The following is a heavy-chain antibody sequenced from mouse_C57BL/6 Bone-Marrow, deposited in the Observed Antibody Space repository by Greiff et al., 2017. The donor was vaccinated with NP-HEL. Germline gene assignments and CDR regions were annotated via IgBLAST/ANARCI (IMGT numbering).Heavy chain of an antibody. J-gene: IGHJ2*01. CDR1: GYTFTSYW. Sequence: QVQLQQPGAELVRPGSSVKLSCKASGYTFTSYWMDWVKQRPGQGLEWIGNIYPSDSETHYNQKFKDKATLTVDKSSSTAYMQLSSLTSEDSPLYYCARSGGNFYYFDSWGQGTTLTVSS. V-gene: IGHV1-61*01. CDR2: IYPSDSET. D-gene: IGHD2-1*01. CDR3: ARSGGNFYYFDS.